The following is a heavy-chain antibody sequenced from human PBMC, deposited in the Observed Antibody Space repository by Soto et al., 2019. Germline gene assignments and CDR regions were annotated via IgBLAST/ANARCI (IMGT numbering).Heavy chain of an antibody. J-gene: IGHJ5*02. CDR1: GYTFTGYY. Sequence: QVQLVQSGAEVKKPGASVKVSCKASGYTFTGYYMHWVRQAPGQGLEWMGWINPNRGGTNYAQKFQGWVTMTRDTSISTAYMELSRLRSDETAVYYCARQFGDFWSGYYEGWFDHWGQGTLVTVSS. D-gene: IGHD3-3*01. CDR2: INPNRGGT. CDR3: ARQFGDFWSGYYEGWFDH. V-gene: IGHV1-2*04.